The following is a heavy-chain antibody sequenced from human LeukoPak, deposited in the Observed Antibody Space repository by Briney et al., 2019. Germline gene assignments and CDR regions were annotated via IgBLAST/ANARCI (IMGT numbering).Heavy chain of an antibody. D-gene: IGHD2-2*01. V-gene: IGHV1-18*01. CDR3: ARGQAYCSSTSCYRNYYYMDV. CDR2: ISAYNGNT. J-gene: IGHJ6*03. CDR1: DYSFTSHG. Sequence: ASVKVSCKASDYSFTSHGISWVRQAPGQGLEWMGWISAYNGNTNYAQKLQGRVTMTTDTSTSTAYMELRSLRSDDTAVYYCARGQAYCSSTSCYRNYYYMDVWGKGTTVTVSS.